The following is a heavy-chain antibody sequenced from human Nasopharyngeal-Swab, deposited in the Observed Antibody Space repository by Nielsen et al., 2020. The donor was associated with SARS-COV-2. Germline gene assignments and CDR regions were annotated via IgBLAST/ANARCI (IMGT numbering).Heavy chain of an antibody. V-gene: IGHV4-34*01. CDR3: ARAGDIRYYYYVMDV. CDR2: INHSGST. D-gene: IGHD2-21*01. J-gene: IGHJ6*02. Sequence: WIRQPPGKGLEWIGEINHSGSTNYNPSLKSRVTRSVDTSKSQFSLKLSSVTAADTAVYYCARAGDIRYYYYVMDVWGQGTTVTVSS.